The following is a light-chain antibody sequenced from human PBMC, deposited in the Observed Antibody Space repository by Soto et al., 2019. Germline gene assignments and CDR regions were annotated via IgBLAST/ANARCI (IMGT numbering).Light chain of an antibody. CDR3: QQYNSYSWT. J-gene: IGKJ1*01. Sequence: EIVMTQSPATLSVSPVERATLSCRASQSVSINLAWYQQKPGQVPRLLIYGASTRANGIPARFSGSGFGTEFTLTISSLQSEDFAVYYCQQYNSYSWTVGQGTKVDI. CDR2: GAS. V-gene: IGKV3-15*01. CDR1: QSVSIN.